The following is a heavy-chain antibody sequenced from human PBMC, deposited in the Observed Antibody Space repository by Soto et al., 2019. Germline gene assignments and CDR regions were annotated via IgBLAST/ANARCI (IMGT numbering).Heavy chain of an antibody. D-gene: IGHD4-17*01. V-gene: IGHV1-69*01. CDR2: IIPIFGTA. CDR3: ASSLPDYEDPDARDNWFDP. J-gene: IGHJ5*02. CDR1: GGTFSRYA. Sequence: QVQLVQSGAEVKKPGSSVKVSCKASGGTFSRYAISWVRQAPGQGLAWMGGIIPIFGTANYAQKFQGRVTITADESTSTAYMELSSLRSEDTAVYYCASSLPDYEDPDARDNWFDPWGQGTLVTVSS.